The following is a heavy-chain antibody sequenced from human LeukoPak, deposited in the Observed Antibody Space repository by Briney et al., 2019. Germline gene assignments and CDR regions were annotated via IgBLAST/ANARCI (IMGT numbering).Heavy chain of an antibody. CDR1: GFTFTSSA. CDR2: IVVGSGNT. Sequence: SVKVSCKASGFTFTSSAMQWVRQARGQRLEWIGWIVVGSGNTNYAQKFQERVTITRDMSTSTAYMELSSLRAEDTAVYYCARDLGQYYDTSDNWFDPWGQGTLVTVSS. CDR3: ARDLGQYYDTSDNWFDP. J-gene: IGHJ5*02. D-gene: IGHD3-22*01. V-gene: IGHV1-58*02.